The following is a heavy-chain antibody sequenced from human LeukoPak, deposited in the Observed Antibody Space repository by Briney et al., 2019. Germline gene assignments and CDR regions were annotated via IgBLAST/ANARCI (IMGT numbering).Heavy chain of an antibody. V-gene: IGHV3-21*01. CDR3: ARDGGPTIAAAGKGSWFDP. Sequence: GGSLRLSCAASGFTLSSYSMNWVRQAPGKGLEWVSSISSSSSYIYYADSVKGRFTISRDNSKNTLYLQMNSLRAEDTAVYYCARDGGPTIAAAGKGSWFDPWGQGTLVTVSS. J-gene: IGHJ5*02. CDR2: ISSSSSYI. CDR1: GFTLSSYS. D-gene: IGHD6-13*01.